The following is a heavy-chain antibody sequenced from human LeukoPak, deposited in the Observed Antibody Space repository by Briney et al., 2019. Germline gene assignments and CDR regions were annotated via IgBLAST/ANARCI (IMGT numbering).Heavy chain of an antibody. CDR1: GGSISSGDYC. D-gene: IGHD6-19*01. CDR2: IYYSGST. CDR3: ARDGKQWLVMSNDYYYYGMDV. V-gene: IGHV4-30-4*01. Sequence: NPSETLSLTCTVSGGSISSGDYCWSWIRQPPGKGLEWIGYIYYSGSTYYNPSLKSRVTISVDTSKNQFSLKLSSVTAADTAVYYCARDGKQWLVMSNDYYYYGMDVWGQGTTVTVSS. J-gene: IGHJ6*02.